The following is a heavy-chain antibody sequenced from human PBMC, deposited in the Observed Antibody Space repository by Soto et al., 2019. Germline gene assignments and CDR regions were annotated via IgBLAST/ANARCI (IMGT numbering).Heavy chain of an antibody. D-gene: IGHD3-3*01. Sequence: SETLSLTCTVSGGSISSYYWSWIRQPPGKGLEWIGYIYYSGSTNYNPSLKSRVTISVDTSKNQFSLKLSSVTAADTAVYYCAGTSYYDFWRGYGYDFDYWGQATLVTVSS. V-gene: IGHV4-59*01. J-gene: IGHJ4*02. CDR2: IYYSGST. CDR3: AGTSYYDFWRGYGYDFDY. CDR1: GGSISSYY.